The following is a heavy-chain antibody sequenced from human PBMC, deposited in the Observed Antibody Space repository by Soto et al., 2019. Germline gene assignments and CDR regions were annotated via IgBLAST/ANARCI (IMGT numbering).Heavy chain of an antibody. Sequence: EVQLLESGGGLVQPGGSLRLSCEASGFTFSSYAMSWVRQAPGTGLEWVSVISGSVGTTYYADSVKGRFTISRDNSKNTLYLQMNNLRAEDTAVYYCAKDHLFSGWTSGGYFDYWGQGALVTVAS. CDR2: ISGSVGTT. CDR1: GFTFSSYA. D-gene: IGHD6-19*01. J-gene: IGHJ4*02. CDR3: AKDHLFSGWTSGGYFDY. V-gene: IGHV3-23*01.